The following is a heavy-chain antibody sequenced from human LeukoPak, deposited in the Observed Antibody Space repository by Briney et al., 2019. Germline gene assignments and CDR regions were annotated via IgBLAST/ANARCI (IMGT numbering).Heavy chain of an antibody. D-gene: IGHD4-11*01. CDR1: GYTFTSYY. Sequence: ASVKVSCKASGYTFTSYYMHWVRQAPGQGLEWMGIINPSGGSTSYAQKFQGRVTMTRDTSKNQFSLKLSSVTAADTAVYYCARRLDYSNTEFHNWFDPWGQGTLVTVSS. V-gene: IGHV1-46*01. CDR3: ARRLDYSNTEFHNWFDP. CDR2: INPSGGST. J-gene: IGHJ5*02.